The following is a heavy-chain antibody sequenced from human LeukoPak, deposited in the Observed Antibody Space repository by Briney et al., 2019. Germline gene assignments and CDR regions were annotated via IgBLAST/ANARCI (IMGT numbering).Heavy chain of an antibody. CDR2: IYYSGST. V-gene: IGHV4-59*01. D-gene: IGHD4-17*01. CDR3: ARVSGPGVTTALDY. J-gene: IGHJ4*02. Sequence: SETLSLTCNVSGGSISSYYWSWIRQPPGKGLEWIGYIYYSGSTNYNPSLKSRVTISVDTSKNQFSLKLSSVTAADTAVYYCARVSGPGVTTALDYWGQGTLVTVSS. CDR1: GGSISSYY.